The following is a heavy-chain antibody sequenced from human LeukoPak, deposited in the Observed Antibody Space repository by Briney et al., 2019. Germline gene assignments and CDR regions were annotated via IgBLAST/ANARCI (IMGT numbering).Heavy chain of an antibody. J-gene: IGHJ6*03. CDR2: IYTSGST. V-gene: IGHV4-4*07. CDR3: ARAVPITMVRGVITYYYYMDV. Sequence: SETLSLTCTVSGGSISSYYWSWIRQPAGKGLEWIGRIYTSGSTNYNPSLKSRVTMSVDTSKNQFSLKLSSVTAAGTAVYYCARAVPITMVRGVITYYYYMDVWGKGTTVTISS. D-gene: IGHD3-10*01. CDR1: GGSISSYY.